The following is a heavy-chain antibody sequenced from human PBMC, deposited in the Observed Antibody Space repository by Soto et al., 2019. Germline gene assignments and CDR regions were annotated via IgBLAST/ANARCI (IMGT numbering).Heavy chain of an antibody. V-gene: IGHV1-24*01. Sequence: QVQLVQSGAEVKKPGASVKVSCKVSGYTLTELSMHWVRQAPGKGLEWMGGFDPEDGETIYAQKCQGRVSMIEDTSTDTAYMELSSLRSEDTAVYYCATYSRWLPLIWFDPWGQGTLVTVSS. J-gene: IGHJ5*02. CDR2: FDPEDGET. CDR3: ATYSRWLPLIWFDP. D-gene: IGHD5-12*01. CDR1: GYTLTELS.